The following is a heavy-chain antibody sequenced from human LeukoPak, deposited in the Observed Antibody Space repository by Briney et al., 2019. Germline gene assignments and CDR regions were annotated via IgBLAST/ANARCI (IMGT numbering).Heavy chain of an antibody. V-gene: IGHV1-2*02. CDR2: INPNSGGT. J-gene: IGHJ4*02. D-gene: IGHD6-19*01. CDR3: ARDEMAVAGTSFDY. Sequence: ASVKVSCKASRYTFTVYYVRWVRHAPGQGLGWRGWINPNSGGTIYAQKFQGRVTMTRDTSISTAYMKLSRLRSDDTAVYYCARDEMAVAGTSFDYWGQGTLVTVSS. CDR1: RYTFTVYY.